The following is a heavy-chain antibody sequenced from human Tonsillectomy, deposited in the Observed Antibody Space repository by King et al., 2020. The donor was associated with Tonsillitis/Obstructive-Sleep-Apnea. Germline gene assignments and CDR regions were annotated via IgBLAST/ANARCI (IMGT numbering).Heavy chain of an antibody. CDR3: ARGYYDTSGYYSHFDY. D-gene: IGHD3-22*01. CDR2: IYYSGNT. V-gene: IGHV4-39*01. J-gene: IGHJ4*02. CDR1: GGSISSNNYY. Sequence: QLQESGPGLVKPSETLSLTCTVSGGSISSNNYYWGWVRQPPGKGLEWIGSIYYSGNTYYNPSLKSRVTISVDTSKNQFSLKLSSVTAADTAVYYCARGYYDTSGYYSHFDYWGQGTLVTVSS.